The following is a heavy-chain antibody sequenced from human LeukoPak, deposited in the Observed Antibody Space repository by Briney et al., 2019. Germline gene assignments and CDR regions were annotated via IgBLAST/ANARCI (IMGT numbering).Heavy chain of an antibody. CDR3: ARATPITMIDY. Sequence: GGSLRLSCAASGFTFDDYAMHWVRQAPGKGLVWVSRINSDGSSTSYADSVKGRFTISRDNAKNTLYLQMNSLRAEDTAVYYCARATPITMIDYWGQGTLVTVSS. D-gene: IGHD3-22*01. V-gene: IGHV3-74*01. CDR1: GFTFDDYA. CDR2: INSDGSST. J-gene: IGHJ4*02.